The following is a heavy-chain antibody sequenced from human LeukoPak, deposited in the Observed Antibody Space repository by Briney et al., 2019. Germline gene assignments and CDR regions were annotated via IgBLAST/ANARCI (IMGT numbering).Heavy chain of an antibody. CDR3: AREGGSYYHWFDP. CDR1: GGSISNYY. D-gene: IGHD1-26*01. CDR2: IFYSGST. V-gene: IGHV4-59*01. Sequence: PSETLSLTCTLSGGSISNYYWSWIRQPPGKGLEWIRNIFYSGSTNYNPSLKSRVTISLDTSKNQFSLKLTSVSAADTAVYYCAREGGSYYHWFDPWGQGTLVTVSS. J-gene: IGHJ5*02.